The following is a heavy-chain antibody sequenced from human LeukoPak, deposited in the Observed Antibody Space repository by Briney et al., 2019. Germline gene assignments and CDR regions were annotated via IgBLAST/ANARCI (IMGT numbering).Heavy chain of an antibody. V-gene: IGHV3-7*01. CDR3: ARTGSSVHFDY. Sequence: GGSLRLSCAASGFTFSSYWMSWVRQAPGRGLEWVANIKQDGSEKYYVDSVKGRFTISRDNAKNSLYLQMNSLRAEDTAVYYCARTGSSVHFDYWGQGTLVTVSS. J-gene: IGHJ4*02. D-gene: IGHD2-15*01. CDR1: GFTFSSYW. CDR2: IKQDGSEK.